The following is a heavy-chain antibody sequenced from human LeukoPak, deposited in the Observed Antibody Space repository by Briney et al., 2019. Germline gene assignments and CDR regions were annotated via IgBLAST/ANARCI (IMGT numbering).Heavy chain of an antibody. CDR1: GFTFSRYW. CDR3: ARDSETAGEFFDY. D-gene: IGHD2-21*01. V-gene: IGHV3-7*01. Sequence: PGGSLRLSCAASGFTFSRYWMSWVRQAPGKGLEWVANMKQGGSEKYYVDSVKGRFTISRDNAKNSLYLQMNSLRAEDTAVYYCARDSETAGEFFDYWGQGTLVTVSS. CDR2: MKQGGSEK. J-gene: IGHJ4*02.